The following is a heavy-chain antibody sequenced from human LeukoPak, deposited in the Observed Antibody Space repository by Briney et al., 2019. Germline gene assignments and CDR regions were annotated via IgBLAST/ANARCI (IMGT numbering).Heavy chain of an antibody. D-gene: IGHD6-13*01. CDR1: GGTFSSYA. CDR2: IIPIFGTA. Sequence: ASVKVSCKASGGTFSSYAISWVRQAPGQGHEWMGGIIPIFGTANYAQKFQGRVTITTDESTSTAYMELSSLRSEDTAVYYCARSIAAAGHYYYMDVWGKGTTVTVSS. J-gene: IGHJ6*03. CDR3: ARSIAAAGHYYYMDV. V-gene: IGHV1-69*05.